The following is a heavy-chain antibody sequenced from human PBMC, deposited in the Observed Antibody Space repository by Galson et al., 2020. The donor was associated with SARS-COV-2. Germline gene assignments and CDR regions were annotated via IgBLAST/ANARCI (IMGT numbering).Heavy chain of an antibody. D-gene: IGHD3-3*01. CDR2: IDYSGST. CDR1: GESMKSYY. V-gene: IGHV4-59*01. Sequence: ETSETLSLTCTVPGESMKSYYWSWIRQPPGKGLDWIGYIDYSGSTHYNPSLKSRVTISVDTTKNQCSLKLSSVTAADTALYYCARITMFGVAGYYFDYWGQGTLVTVS. J-gene: IGHJ4*02. CDR3: ARITMFGVAGYYFDY.